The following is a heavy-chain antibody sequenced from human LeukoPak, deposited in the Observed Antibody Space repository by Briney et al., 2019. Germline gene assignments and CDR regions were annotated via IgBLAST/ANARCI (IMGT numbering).Heavy chain of an antibody. Sequence: GGSLRLSCAASGFTFSSYAMSWVRQAPGKGLERVSTISGSGGSTYYADSVEGRFTISRDNSKNTMYLQMNSLRAEDTAVYYCAKAIKGSGKGYYFDYWGQGTLVTVSS. V-gene: IGHV3-23*01. J-gene: IGHJ4*02. CDR1: GFTFSSYA. D-gene: IGHD3-10*01. CDR3: AKAIKGSGKGYYFDY. CDR2: ISGSGGST.